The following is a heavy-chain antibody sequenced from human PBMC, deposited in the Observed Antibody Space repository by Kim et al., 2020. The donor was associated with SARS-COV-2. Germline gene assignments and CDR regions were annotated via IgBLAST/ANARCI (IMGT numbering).Heavy chain of an antibody. Sequence: GSEEKYVDYVKGRFTISRDNAKNSLYLKMNSLRAEDTAVYYCARADSSSWDVWGQGTTVTVSS. J-gene: IGHJ6*02. V-gene: IGHV3-7*01. CDR2: GSEE. D-gene: IGHD6-13*01. CDR3: ARADSSSWDV.